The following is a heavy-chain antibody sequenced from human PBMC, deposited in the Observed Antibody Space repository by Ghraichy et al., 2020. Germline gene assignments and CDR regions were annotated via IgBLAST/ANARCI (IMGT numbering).Heavy chain of an antibody. J-gene: IGHJ3*02. CDR3: AKAGPMIVVVKDTADAFNI. CDR1: GFTFSSYA. D-gene: IGHD3-22*01. V-gene: IGHV3-23*01. Sequence: GGSLRLSCAASGFTFSSYAMSWVRQAPGKGLEWVSAISGSGGSTYYADSVKGRFTISRDNSKNTLYLQMNSLRAEDTAVYYCAKAGPMIVVVKDTADAFNIWGQGTMVTVSS. CDR2: ISGSGGST.